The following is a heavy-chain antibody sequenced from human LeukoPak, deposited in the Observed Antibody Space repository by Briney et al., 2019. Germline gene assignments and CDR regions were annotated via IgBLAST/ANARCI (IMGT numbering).Heavy chain of an antibody. J-gene: IGHJ4*02. CDR2: MSPNSGNT. CDR1: GYTFTSYD. V-gene: IGHV1-8*01. Sequence: ASVKVSCTASGYTFTSYDINWVRQATGQGLEWMGWMSPNSGNTGYAQKFQGRVTMTRNTSISTAYMELSSLRSEDTAVYYCAGTIAVAGTTAFDYWGQGTLVTVSS. D-gene: IGHD6-19*01. CDR3: AGTIAVAGTTAFDY.